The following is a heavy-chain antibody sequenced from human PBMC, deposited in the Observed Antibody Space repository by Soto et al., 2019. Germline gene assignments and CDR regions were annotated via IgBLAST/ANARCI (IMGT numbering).Heavy chain of an antibody. V-gene: IGHV1-18*01. Sequence: QVQLVQSGAEVKKPGASVKVSCKASGYTFTSYGISWVRQSPGQGLAWMGWISAYNGNTNYAQKLQGRVTMTTDTSTSTAYMELRSLRSDDTAVYYCARDIRYYYDSSGYYPRDYWGQGTLVTVSS. CDR1: GYTFTSYG. J-gene: IGHJ4*02. D-gene: IGHD3-22*01. CDR2: ISAYNGNT. CDR3: ARDIRYYYDSSGYYPRDY.